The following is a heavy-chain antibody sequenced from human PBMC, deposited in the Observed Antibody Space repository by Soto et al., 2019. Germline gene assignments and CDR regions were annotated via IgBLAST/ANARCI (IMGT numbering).Heavy chain of an antibody. V-gene: IGHV4-38-2*01. D-gene: IGHD3-3*01. Sequence: PSETLSLTCAVSGYSISSGYYWGWIRQPPGKGLEWIGSIHHSGSTYYNPSLTSRVTISVDTSTNQFSLKMSSVTAADTAVYYCARGTGGGFWSGYPNYYYYGMDVWGQG. CDR3: ARGTGGGFWSGYPNYYYYGMDV. J-gene: IGHJ6*01. CDR2: IHHSGST. CDR1: GYSISSGYY.